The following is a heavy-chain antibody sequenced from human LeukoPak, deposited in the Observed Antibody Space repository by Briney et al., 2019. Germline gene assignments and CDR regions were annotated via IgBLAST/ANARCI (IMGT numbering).Heavy chain of an antibody. V-gene: IGHV1-2*02. D-gene: IGHD5-12*01. J-gene: IGHJ5*02. CDR1: GYTFTGYY. CDR3: AREGVATIDTNWFDP. Sequence: ASVKVSCKASGYTFTGYYMHWGRQAPGQGLEWMGWVNPNSGGTNYAQKFQGRVTMTRDTSISTAYMELSRLRSDDTAVYYCAREGVATIDTNWFDPWGQGTLVTVSS. CDR2: VNPNSGGT.